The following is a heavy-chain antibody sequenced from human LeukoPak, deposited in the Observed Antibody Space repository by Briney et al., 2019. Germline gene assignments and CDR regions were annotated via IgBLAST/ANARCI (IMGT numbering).Heavy chain of an antibody. V-gene: IGHV3-48*04. CDR2: ISGGSSTM. CDR3: ARGATSYDSWSGYYEEGWFDP. J-gene: IGHJ5*02. Sequence: GGSLRLSCAASGFTFSSYSMNWVRQAPGKGLEWVSYISGGSSTMYYADSVKGRFTISRDNAKNSLYLQMNSLRAEDTAVYYCARGATSYDSWSGYYEEGWFDPWGQGTLVTVSS. D-gene: IGHD3-3*01. CDR1: GFTFSSYS.